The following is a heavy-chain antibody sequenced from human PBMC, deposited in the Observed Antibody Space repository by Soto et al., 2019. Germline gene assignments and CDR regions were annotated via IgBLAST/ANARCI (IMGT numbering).Heavy chain of an antibody. Sequence: RLSCAASGFTFSSYSMNWVRQAPGKGLEWVSSISSSSSYIYYADSVKGRFTISRDNAKNSLYLQMNSLRAEDTAVYYCARELGANYYFDYWGQGTLVTVSS. V-gene: IGHV3-21*01. CDR2: ISSSSSYI. CDR1: GFTFSSYS. D-gene: IGHD1-26*01. J-gene: IGHJ4*02. CDR3: ARELGANYYFDY.